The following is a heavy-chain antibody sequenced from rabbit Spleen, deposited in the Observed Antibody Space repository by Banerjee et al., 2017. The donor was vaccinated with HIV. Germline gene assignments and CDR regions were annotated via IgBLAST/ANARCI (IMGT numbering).Heavy chain of an antibody. V-gene: IGHV1S47*01. D-gene: IGHD1-1*01. CDR2: IYPGFGIR. Sequence: EESGGDLVKPGASLTLTCTASGFDFSSYGVSWVRQAPGKGLEWIGYIYPGFGIRNYANSVKGRFTISSDNAQNTVFLQMTSLTASDTATYFCARNYVNVFDPWGPGTLVTVS. CDR1: GFDFSSYG. CDR3: ARNYVNVFDP. J-gene: IGHJ2*01.